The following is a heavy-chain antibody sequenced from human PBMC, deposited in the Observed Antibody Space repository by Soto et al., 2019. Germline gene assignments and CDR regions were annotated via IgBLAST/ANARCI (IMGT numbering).Heavy chain of an antibody. Sequence: QVQLVQSGAEVKKPGASVKVSCKASGYTFTSYGISWVRQAPGQGLEWMGWISAYNGNTNYAQKLQGRVTMTTDTTTSTAYMELRSLRSDDTAVYYWAREETAGTRVRGVKGGMDVWGQGTTVTVSS. V-gene: IGHV1-18*01. D-gene: IGHD3-10*01. CDR2: ISAYNGNT. CDR3: AREETAGTRVRGVKGGMDV. CDR1: GYTFTSYG. J-gene: IGHJ6*02.